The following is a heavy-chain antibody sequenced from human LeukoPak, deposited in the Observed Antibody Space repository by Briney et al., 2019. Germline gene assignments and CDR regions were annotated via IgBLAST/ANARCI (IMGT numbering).Heavy chain of an antibody. CDR1: GGSFSGYY. CDR2: INHSGST. D-gene: IGHD5-12*01. J-gene: IGHJ4*02. V-gene: IGHV4-34*01. Sequence: PSETLSLTCAVYGGSFSGYYWSWIRQPPGKGLEWIGEINHSGSTNYKPSLKSRVTISVDTSKNQFSLKLTSVTAADTAVYYCARGSMVALDYWGQGTLVTVSS. CDR3: ARGSMVALDY.